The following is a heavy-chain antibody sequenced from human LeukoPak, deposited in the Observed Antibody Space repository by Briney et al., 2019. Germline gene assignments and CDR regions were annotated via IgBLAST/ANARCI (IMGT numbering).Heavy chain of an antibody. CDR3: ATADRYCSSTSCEPGGRGYYYYMDV. CDR1: GFTFSSYG. J-gene: IGHJ6*03. V-gene: IGHV3-33*01. CDR2: IWYDGSNK. Sequence: GALRLSCAASGFTFSSYGMHWVRQAPGKGLEGVAVIWYDGSNKYYEDSVKGRFTISRDTSKNTLYLQMNSLRTDDTAVYYWATADRYCSSTSCEPGGRGYYYYMDVWGKGTTVTVSS. D-gene: IGHD2-2*01.